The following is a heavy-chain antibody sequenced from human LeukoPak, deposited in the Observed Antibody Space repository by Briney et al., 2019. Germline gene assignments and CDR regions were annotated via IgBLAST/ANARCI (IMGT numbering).Heavy chain of an antibody. J-gene: IGHJ4*02. CDR3: TRDSDSSGPGGY. CDR2: IYSGDST. D-gene: IGHD3-22*01. Sequence: GGSLRLSCAASGFTVSSNYMSWVRQAPGKGLEWVSVIYSGDSTYYADSVKGRFTISRDNSKNTLYLQMNSLRAEDTAVYYCTRDSDSSGPGGYWGQGTLVTVSS. CDR1: GFTVSSNY. V-gene: IGHV3-66*01.